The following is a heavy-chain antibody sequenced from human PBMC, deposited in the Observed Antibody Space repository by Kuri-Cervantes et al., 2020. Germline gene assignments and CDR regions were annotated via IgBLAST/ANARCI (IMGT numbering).Heavy chain of an antibody. J-gene: IGHJ4*02. V-gene: IGHV3-53*01. CDR1: GFTVSSNY. D-gene: IGHD5-18*01. Sequence: GESLKISCAASGFTVSSNYMSWVRQAPGKGLEWVSDFYSGGVTHYADTVKGRFTISRDSSKNTLYLQMDSLRVDDTAVYYCARDLISAKGGGYGYYFDHWGQGTVVTVSS. CDR3: ARDLISAKGGGYGYYFDH. CDR2: FYSGGVT.